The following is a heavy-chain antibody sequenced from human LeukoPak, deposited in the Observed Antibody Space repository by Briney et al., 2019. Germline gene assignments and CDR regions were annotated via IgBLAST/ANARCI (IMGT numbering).Heavy chain of an antibody. CDR1: GGSISSYY. V-gene: IGHV4-59*08. D-gene: IGHD2-2*01. Sequence: SETLSLTCTVSGGSISSYYWSWIRQPPGKGLEWIGYIYYSGSTNYNPSLKSRVTTSVDTSKNQFSLKLSSVTAADTAVYYCARHVFVVVPAADYYYYYGMDVWGQGTTVTVSS. J-gene: IGHJ6*02. CDR3: ARHVFVVVPAADYYYYYGMDV. CDR2: IYYSGST.